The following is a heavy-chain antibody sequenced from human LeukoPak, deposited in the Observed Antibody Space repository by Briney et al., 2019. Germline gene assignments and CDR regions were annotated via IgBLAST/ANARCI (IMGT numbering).Heavy chain of an antibody. Sequence: GGSLRLSCAASGFTFSSYGMHWVRQAPGKGLEWVSYISSSSSTIYYADSVKGRFTISRDNAKNSLYLQMNSLRAEDTAVYYCARIQIAVEYYYYGMDVWGQGTTVTVSS. V-gene: IGHV3-48*01. D-gene: IGHD6-19*01. J-gene: IGHJ6*02. CDR1: GFTFSSYG. CDR3: ARIQIAVEYYYYGMDV. CDR2: ISSSSSTI.